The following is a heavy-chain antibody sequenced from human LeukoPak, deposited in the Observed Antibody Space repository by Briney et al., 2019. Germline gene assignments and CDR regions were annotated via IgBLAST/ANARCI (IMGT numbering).Heavy chain of an antibody. V-gene: IGHV5-51*01. D-gene: IGHD5-24*01. CDR2: FYAGNSDT. Sequence: GESLRISLQSFGYTFTTSWIGWGRQLPGKGLEWMAIFYAGNSDTKYSPSLQGQVSVSTDRSISTAYLRWSSLQASDTAIYYCAILNHPDGRVYWGQGTLVTVSS. J-gene: IGHJ4*02. CDR1: GYTFTTSW. CDR3: AILNHPDGRVY.